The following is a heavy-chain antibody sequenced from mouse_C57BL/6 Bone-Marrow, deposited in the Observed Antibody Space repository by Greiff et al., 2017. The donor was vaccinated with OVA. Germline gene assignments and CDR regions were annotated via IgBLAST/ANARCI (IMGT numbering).Heavy chain of an antibody. Sequence: EVQRVESGAELVRPGASVKLSCTASGFNIKDDYMHWVKQRPEQGLEWIGWIDPENGDTEYASKFQGKATITADTSSNTAYLQLSSLTSEDTAVYYCTRPYYGRGAFAYWGQGTLVTVSA. CDR1: GFNIKDDY. V-gene: IGHV14-4*01. D-gene: IGHD1-1*01. CDR2: IDPENGDT. J-gene: IGHJ3*01. CDR3: TRPYYGRGAFAY.